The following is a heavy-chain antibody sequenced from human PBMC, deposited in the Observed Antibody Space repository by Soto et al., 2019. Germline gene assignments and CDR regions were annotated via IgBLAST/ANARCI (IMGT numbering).Heavy chain of an antibody. CDR1: GFSMTGNGEG. J-gene: IGHJ4*02. D-gene: IGHD2-2*01. CDR2: IYWADDK. V-gene: IGHV2-5*02. Sequence: GPTLVNPTQTLTLTCTFSGFSMTGNGEGVGWIRQPPGKALEWLALIYWADDKRYSPSLRNRLTITLDNSKDQVILTMTDMGPADTATYYCAHGYVQLLATFHYFDSWGQGTQVTVSS. CDR3: AHGYVQLLATFHYFDS.